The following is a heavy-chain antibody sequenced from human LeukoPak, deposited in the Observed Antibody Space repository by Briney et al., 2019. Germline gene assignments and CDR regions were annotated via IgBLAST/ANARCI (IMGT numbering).Heavy chain of an antibody. CDR2: IYSGGST. J-gene: IGHJ3*02. V-gene: IGHV3-66*02. CDR3: ASSMIRGAADAFDI. Sequence: GGSLRLSCAASGFTFNYYWMKWVRQVPGKGLEWVSVIYSGGSTYYADSVKGRFTISRDNSKNTLYLQMNSLRAEDTAVYYCASSMIRGAADAFDIWGQGTMVTVSS. D-gene: IGHD3-10*01. CDR1: GFTFNYYW.